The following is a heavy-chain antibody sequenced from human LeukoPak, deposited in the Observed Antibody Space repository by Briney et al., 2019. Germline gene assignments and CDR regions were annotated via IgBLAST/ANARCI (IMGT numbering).Heavy chain of an antibody. V-gene: IGHV3-7*01. Sequence: GGSLRLSCAASGFTFSSYWMSWVRQAPGKGLEWVANIKQDGSEKYYVDSVKGRFTISRDNAKNSLYLQMNSLRAEDTAVYYCARELIRNDEGAFDIWDQGTMVTVSS. J-gene: IGHJ3*02. D-gene: IGHD1-1*01. CDR3: ARELIRNDEGAFDI. CDR2: IKQDGSEK. CDR1: GFTFSSYW.